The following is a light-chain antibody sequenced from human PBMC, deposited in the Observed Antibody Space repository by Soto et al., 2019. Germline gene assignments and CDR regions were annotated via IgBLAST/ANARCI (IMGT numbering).Light chain of an antibody. CDR1: SSDVGSYNL. V-gene: IGLV2-23*02. Sequence: QSVLTQPASVSGSPGQSITISCTGTSSDVGSYNLVSWYQQHPGKAPKLMIYEVSKRPSGVSNRFSGSKSGNTASLTISGLQAEDEADYYRCSYAGSSTPLIFGTGTKLTVL. J-gene: IGLJ1*01. CDR2: EVS. CDR3: CSYAGSSTPLI.